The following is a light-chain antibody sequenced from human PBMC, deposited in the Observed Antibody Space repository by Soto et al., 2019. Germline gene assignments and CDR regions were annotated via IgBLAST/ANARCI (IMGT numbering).Light chain of an antibody. J-gene: IGKJ5*01. CDR2: AAS. CDR1: QGIDTY. CDR3: QHYNGYPQT. V-gene: IGKV1-16*01. Sequence: DIQMTQCPSSLSACVGDRVTITCRASQGIDTYLAWFQQKPGKAPKTLIYAASSLHSGVPSRFSGSGFGTDFTLIIISLQPEDFATDYCQHYNGYPQTFVHGTRLEIK.